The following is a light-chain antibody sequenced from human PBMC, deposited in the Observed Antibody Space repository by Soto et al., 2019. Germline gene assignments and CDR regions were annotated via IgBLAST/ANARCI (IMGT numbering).Light chain of an antibody. CDR1: SSNIGAGYD. CDR3: QSYDSSLSGYV. Sequence: QSVLTQPPSVSGAPGQWVTISCTGSSSNIGAGYDVHWYQQLPGTAPKLLIYGNSNRPSGVPNRFSGSKSGNTASLAITGLQAEDEADYYCQSYDSSLSGYVFGTGTKVTVL. CDR2: GNS. J-gene: IGLJ1*01. V-gene: IGLV1-40*01.